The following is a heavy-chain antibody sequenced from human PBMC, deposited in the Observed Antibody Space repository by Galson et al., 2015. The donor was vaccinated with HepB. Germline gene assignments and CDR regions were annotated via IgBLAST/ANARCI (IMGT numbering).Heavy chain of an antibody. CDR2: INTNTGNP. CDR3: ARDSLPAYLSSRDGMDV. V-gene: IGHV7-4-1*02. Sequence: SVKVSCKASGYTFTSYAMNWVRQAPGQGLEWMGWINTNTGNPTYAQGFTGRFVFSLDTSVSTAYLQISSLKAEDTAVYYCARDSLPAYLSSRDGMDVWGQGTTVTVSS. CDR1: GYTFTSYA. J-gene: IGHJ6*02. D-gene: IGHD6-13*01.